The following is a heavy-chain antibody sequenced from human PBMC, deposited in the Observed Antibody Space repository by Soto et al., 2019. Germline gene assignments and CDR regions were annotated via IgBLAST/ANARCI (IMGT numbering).Heavy chain of an antibody. CDR2: IFYSGTT. V-gene: IGHV4-30-4*01. D-gene: IGHD1-1*01. CDR1: GGSISSGYYY. CDR3: ARDLWVEPELYYYGMDV. J-gene: IGHJ6*02. Sequence: SETLSLTYSVSGGSISSGYYYWSWIRQTPGKGLEWIGHIFYSGTTYYNPSLKSRLTISVDTSKNHFSLRLTSVTAADTAVYYCARDLWVEPELYYYGMDVWGQGTTVTVSS.